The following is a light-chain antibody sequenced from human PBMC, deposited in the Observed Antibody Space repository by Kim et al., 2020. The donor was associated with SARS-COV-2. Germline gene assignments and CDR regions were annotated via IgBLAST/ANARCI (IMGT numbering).Light chain of an antibody. Sequence: QSITISCTGTSSDVGGYNYVSWYQQHPGKAPKLMIYDVSNRPSGVSNRFSGSKSGNTASLTISGLQADDEADYYCSSYTSSSTLDVFGTGTKVTVL. CDR2: DVS. V-gene: IGLV2-14*03. CDR3: SSYTSSSTLDV. J-gene: IGLJ1*01. CDR1: SSDVGGYNY.